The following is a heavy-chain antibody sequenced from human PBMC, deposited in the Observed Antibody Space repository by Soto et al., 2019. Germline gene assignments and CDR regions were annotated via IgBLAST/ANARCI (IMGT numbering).Heavy chain of an antibody. CDR3: ARGAYCSGGSCYPGGIDY. V-gene: IGHV1-3*01. D-gene: IGHD2-15*01. J-gene: IGHJ4*02. CDR1: GYSFTSYA. CDR2: INAGNGHT. Sequence: QVQLVQSGAEVKKPGASVKVSCKASGYSFTSYAMPWVRQAPGQRLEWMGWINAGNGHTKYSQKFQGRVTITRDTSASTAYMELSSMRSEDTAVYYCARGAYCSGGSCYPGGIDYWGQGTLVTVSS.